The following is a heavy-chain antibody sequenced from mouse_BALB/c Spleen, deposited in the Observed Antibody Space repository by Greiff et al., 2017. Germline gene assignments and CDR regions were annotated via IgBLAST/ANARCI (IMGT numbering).Heavy chain of an antibody. Sequence: VQLQQSGAELMKPGASVKISCKATGYTFSSYWIEWVKQRPGHGLEWIGEILPGSGSTNYNEKFKGKATFTADTSSNTAYMQLSSLTSEDSAVYYCARPARRYAMDYWGQGTSVTVSS. J-gene: IGHJ4*01. CDR3: ARPARRYAMDY. V-gene: IGHV1-9*01. D-gene: IGHD3-1*01. CDR1: GYTFSSYW. CDR2: ILPGSGST.